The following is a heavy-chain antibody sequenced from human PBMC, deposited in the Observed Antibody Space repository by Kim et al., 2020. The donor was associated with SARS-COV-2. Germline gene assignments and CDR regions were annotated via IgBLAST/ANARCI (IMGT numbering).Heavy chain of an antibody. Sequence: SETLSLTCTVSGGSISSGGYYWSWIRQHPGKGLEWIGYIYYSGSTYYNPSLKSRVTISVDTSKNQFSLKLSSVTAADTAVYYCARAPYSSSTSCYCGWFDPWGQGTLVTVSS. CDR2: IYYSGST. CDR3: ARAPYSSSTSCYCGWFDP. D-gene: IGHD2-2*01. CDR1: GGSISSGGYY. J-gene: IGHJ5*02. V-gene: IGHV4-31*03.